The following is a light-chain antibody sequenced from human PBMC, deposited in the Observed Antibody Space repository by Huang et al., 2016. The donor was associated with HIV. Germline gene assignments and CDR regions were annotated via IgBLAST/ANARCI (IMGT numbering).Light chain of an antibody. V-gene: IGKV1-33*01. CDR1: QDISNY. Sequence: DIQMTQSPSSLSASVGDRVTITCQASQDISNYLNWYQQKPGKAPKLLIYDASNLETGVPSRFSGSGSGTEFTLTISSLQPDNFATYYCQQYNALPLTFGQGTKVEIK. CDR2: DAS. J-gene: IGKJ1*01. CDR3: QQYNALPLT.